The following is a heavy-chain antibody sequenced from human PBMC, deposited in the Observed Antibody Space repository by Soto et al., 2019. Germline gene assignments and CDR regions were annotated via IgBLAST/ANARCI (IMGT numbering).Heavy chain of an antibody. CDR1: GFTFSSYS. V-gene: IGHV3-48*02. CDR2: ISSSSSTI. J-gene: IGHJ3*02. D-gene: IGHD1-26*01. Sequence: HPGGSLRLSCAASGFTFSSYSMNWVRQAPGKGLEWVSYISSSSSTIYYADSVKGRFTISRDNAKNSLYLQMNSLRDEDTAVYYCARDHPGLLPPSDAFDIWGQGTMVTVSS. CDR3: ARDHPGLLPPSDAFDI.